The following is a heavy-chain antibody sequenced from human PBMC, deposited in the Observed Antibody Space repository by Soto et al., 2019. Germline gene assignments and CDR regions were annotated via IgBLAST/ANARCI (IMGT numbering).Heavy chain of an antibody. V-gene: IGHV3-74*01. Sequence: GGSLRLSCAASGFTFSSSWLHWVRQVPGKGLVGVSRINSDASNTSTADSVKGRFTIARDNAKTTLFLQMNSLRAEDTAVYYCARGGSSCDGMDVWGQGTTVTVSS. D-gene: IGHD2-15*01. J-gene: IGHJ6*02. CDR2: INSDASNT. CDR1: GFTFSSSW. CDR3: ARGGSSCDGMDV.